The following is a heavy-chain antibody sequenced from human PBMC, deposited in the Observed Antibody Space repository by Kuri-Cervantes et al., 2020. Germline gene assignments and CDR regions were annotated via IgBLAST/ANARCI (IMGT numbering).Heavy chain of an antibody. V-gene: IGHV3-7*01. CDR1: GFTFSNAW. Sequence: GGSLRLSCAASGFTFSNAWMSWVRQAPGKGLEWVANIKQDGSEKYYVDSVKGRFTISRDNAKNSLYLQMNSLRAEDTAVYYCAREGDNYGDYEFDYWGQGTLVTVSS. CDR3: AREGDNYGDYEFDY. J-gene: IGHJ4*02. CDR2: IKQDGSEK. D-gene: IGHD4-17*01.